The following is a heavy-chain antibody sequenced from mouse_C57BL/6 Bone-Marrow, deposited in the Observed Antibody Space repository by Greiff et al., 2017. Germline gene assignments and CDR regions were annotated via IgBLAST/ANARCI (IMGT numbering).Heavy chain of an antibody. V-gene: IGHV1-81*01. CDR1: GYTFTSYG. Sequence: QVQLKESGAELARPGASVKLSCKASGYTFTSYGISWVKQRTGQGLEWIGEIYPRSGNTYYNEKFKGKATLTADKSSSTAYMELRSLTSEDSAVYFCARGGWLLDAYWGQGTLVTVSA. D-gene: IGHD2-3*01. J-gene: IGHJ3*01. CDR3: ARGGWLLDAY. CDR2: IYPRSGNT.